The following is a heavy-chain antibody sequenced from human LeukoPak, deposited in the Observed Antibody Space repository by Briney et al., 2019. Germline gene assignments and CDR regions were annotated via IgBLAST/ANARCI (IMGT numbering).Heavy chain of an antibody. CDR2: FDPEDGET. D-gene: IGHD2-15*01. CDR1: GYTLTELS. V-gene: IGHV1-24*01. CDR3: ATGRIVVGATPQPNYYGMDV. Sequence: ASVKVSCKVSGYTLTELSMHWVRQAPGNGLEWMGGFDPEDGETIYAQKFQGRVTMTEDTSTDTAYMELSSLRSEDTAVYYCATGRIVVGATPQPNYYGMDVWGQGTTVTVSS. J-gene: IGHJ6*02.